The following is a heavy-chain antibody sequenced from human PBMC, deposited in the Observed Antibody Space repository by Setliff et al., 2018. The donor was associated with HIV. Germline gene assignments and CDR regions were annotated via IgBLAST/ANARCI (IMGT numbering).Heavy chain of an antibody. J-gene: IGHJ5*02. Sequence: TLSLTCAAYGGSLSGYYWSWIRQTPGKGLEWIGEVHYSGRTAYNPSLQSRVATSVDMYRNQFFLRLTSVTAADTSVYYCARHRAQRGSGTYYDDWFDPWGQGTRVTV. CDR1: GGSLSGYY. V-gene: IGHV4-34*01. CDR2: VHYSGRT. D-gene: IGHD3-10*01. CDR3: ARHRAQRGSGTYYDDWFDP.